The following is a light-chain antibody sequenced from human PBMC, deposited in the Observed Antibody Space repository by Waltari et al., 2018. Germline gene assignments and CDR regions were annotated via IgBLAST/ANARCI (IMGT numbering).Light chain of an antibody. J-gene: IGLJ2*01. V-gene: IGLV2-23*01. CDR3: CSYAGSVV. Sequence: QSALTQPASVSGSPEQSITISCTGTSSDVGRYNLVSWYQQLPGKAPKRMIYEGSKRPSGVSNRFSGSKSGNTASLTISGLQAEDEADYYCCSYAGSVVFGGGTKLTVL. CDR2: EGS. CDR1: SSDVGRYNL.